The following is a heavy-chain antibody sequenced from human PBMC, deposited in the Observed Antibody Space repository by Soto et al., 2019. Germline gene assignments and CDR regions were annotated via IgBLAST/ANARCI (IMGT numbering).Heavy chain of an antibody. Sequence: QVQLVESGGGVVQPGRSLRPSCAASGFTFSSYAMHWVRQAPGKGLEWVAFISYDGSNKYYADSVKGRFTISRDNSKNTLYLQMNSLRAEDTAAYYCARIDPTHDAFDIWGQGTMVTVSS. CDR2: ISYDGSNK. CDR1: GFTFSSYA. J-gene: IGHJ3*02. D-gene: IGHD3-9*01. V-gene: IGHV3-30-3*01. CDR3: ARIDPTHDAFDI.